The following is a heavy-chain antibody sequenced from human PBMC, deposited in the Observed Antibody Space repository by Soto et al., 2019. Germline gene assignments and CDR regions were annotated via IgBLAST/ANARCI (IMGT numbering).Heavy chain of an antibody. D-gene: IGHD3-22*01. J-gene: IGHJ4*02. V-gene: IGHV1-69*13. CDR2: IIPIFGTA. CDR1: GGTFSSYA. Sequence: SVKVSCKASGGTFSSYAISWVRQAPGQGLEWMGGIIPIFGTANYAQKFQGRVTITADESTSTAYMELSSLRSEDTAVYYCARDPTPYDSSGYFDYWGQGTLVTVSS. CDR3: ARDPTPYDSSGYFDY.